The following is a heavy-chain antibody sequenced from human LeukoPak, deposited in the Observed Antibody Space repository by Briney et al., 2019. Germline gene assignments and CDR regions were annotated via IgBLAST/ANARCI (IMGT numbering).Heavy chain of an antibody. CDR2: INHSGST. Sequence: SETLSLTCTVSGGSISSSSYYWGWIRQPPGKGLEWIGEINHSGSTNYNPSLKSRVTISVDTSKNQFSLKLSSVTAADTAVYYCARFGRASYCSSTSCYGYYFGYWGQGTPVTVSS. D-gene: IGHD2-2*01. CDR1: GGSISSSSYY. V-gene: IGHV4-39*07. CDR3: ARFGRASYCSSTSCYGYYFGY. J-gene: IGHJ4*02.